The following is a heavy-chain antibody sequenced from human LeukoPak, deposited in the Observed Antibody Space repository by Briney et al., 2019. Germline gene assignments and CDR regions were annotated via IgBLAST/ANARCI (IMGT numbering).Heavy chain of an antibody. CDR2: IKQGGGEK. J-gene: IGHJ4*02. CDR1: GFTFSSFW. D-gene: IGHD2-2*02. V-gene: IGHV3-7*03. Sequence: PGGSLRLSCAATGFTFSSFWMSWVRQAPGKGLEWVANIKQGGGEKYYVDSVKGRFTISRDNARNSLYLQMNSLRAEDTAVYYCARGSRYCSSTSCYTFDYWGQGTLVTVSS. CDR3: ARGSRYCSSTSCYTFDY.